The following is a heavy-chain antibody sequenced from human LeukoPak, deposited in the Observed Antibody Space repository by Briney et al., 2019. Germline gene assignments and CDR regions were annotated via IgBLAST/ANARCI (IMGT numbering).Heavy chain of an antibody. CDR1: GFTFSDYY. J-gene: IGHJ4*02. V-gene: IGHV3-11*04. CDR3: ARLLETYDYVWGSYGFDS. D-gene: IGHD3-16*01. CDR2: ISSSGTTI. Sequence: PGGSLRLSCAASGFTFSDYYMSWIRQAPGKGLEWVSYISSSGTTIYYADSVKGRFTISRDNAKNSLYLQMNGLRAEDTAVFYCARLLETYDYVWGSYGFDSWGQGTLVTVSS.